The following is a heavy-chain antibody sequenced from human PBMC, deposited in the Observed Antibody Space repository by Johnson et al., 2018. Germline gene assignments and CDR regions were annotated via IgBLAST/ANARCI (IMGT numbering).Heavy chain of an antibody. J-gene: IGHJ6*03. Sequence: QLVQSGPEVKKPGTSVKVSCKASGFTFTSSAVQWVRQARGQRLEWIGWIVVGSGNTNYAQKFQERVTITRDMSTSTAYMELSSLRSEEPDVYYCVAGATTYRSGGTCFSGYSYDYMDVWGKGTTVTVSS. CDR2: IVVGSGNT. V-gene: IGHV1-58*01. CDR1: GFTFTSSA. D-gene: IGHD2-15*01. CDR3: VAGATTYRSGGTCFSGYSYDYMDV.